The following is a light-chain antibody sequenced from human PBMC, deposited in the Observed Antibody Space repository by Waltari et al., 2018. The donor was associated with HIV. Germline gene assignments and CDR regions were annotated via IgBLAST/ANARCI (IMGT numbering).Light chain of an antibody. V-gene: IGLV3-21*02. Sequence: YVLTQTPSVSVAPGQTARISCEGSGPAAKRVHWYQQKPGQAPVMVNYNDRERASHVPGRMSGSKSGNTATLTIDRVEAADESDFYCQVWDVNSGHVVFGGGTKLTV. J-gene: IGLJ2*01. CDR1: GPAAKR. CDR2: NDR. CDR3: QVWDVNSGHVV.